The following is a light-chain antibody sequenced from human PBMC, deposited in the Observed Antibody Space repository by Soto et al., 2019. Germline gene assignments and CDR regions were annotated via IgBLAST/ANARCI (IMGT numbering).Light chain of an antibody. CDR2: EVT. CDR1: SSEVGGYNY. CDR3: GSYTTSSTWV. J-gene: IGLJ3*02. V-gene: IGLV2-14*01. Sequence: QSVLTQPASVSGSPGQSITISYTGTSSEVGGYNYVSWYQQHPGKAPKLMIYEVTNRPSGVSDRFSGSKSGNTASLTISGLQAEDEADYYCGSYTTSSTWVFGGGTKLTVL.